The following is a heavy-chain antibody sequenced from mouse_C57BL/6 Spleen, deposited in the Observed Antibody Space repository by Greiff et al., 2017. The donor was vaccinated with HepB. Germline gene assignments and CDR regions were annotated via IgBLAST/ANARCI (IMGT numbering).Heavy chain of an antibody. CDR2: IYPGDGDT. CDR1: GYAFSSYW. Sequence: QVQLQQSGAELVKPGASVKISCKASGYAFSSYWMNWVKQRPGKGLEWIGQIYPGDGDTNYNGKFKGKATLTADKSSSTAYMQLSSLTSEDSAVYFCASSYYDYDPWFAYWGQGTLVTVSA. CDR3: ASSYYDYDPWFAY. J-gene: IGHJ3*01. V-gene: IGHV1-80*01. D-gene: IGHD2-4*01.